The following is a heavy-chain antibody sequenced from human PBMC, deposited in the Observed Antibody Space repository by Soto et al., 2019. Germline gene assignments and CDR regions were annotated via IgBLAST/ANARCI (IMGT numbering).Heavy chain of an antibody. CDR1: GFSLSTSGVG. D-gene: IGHD5-12*01. CDR3: ADSRREWQRLGFDD. CDR2: IYCDDDK. Sequence: QITLKESGPTLVKPTQTLTLTCTFSGFSLSTSGVGVGWIRKPPGKALEWLALIYCDDDKRYSPSLKSRLTISQDTAKNQVVLTMNNMDTVDTATYCGADSRREWQRLGFDDCGKGTLVTV. J-gene: IGHJ4*02. V-gene: IGHV2-5*02.